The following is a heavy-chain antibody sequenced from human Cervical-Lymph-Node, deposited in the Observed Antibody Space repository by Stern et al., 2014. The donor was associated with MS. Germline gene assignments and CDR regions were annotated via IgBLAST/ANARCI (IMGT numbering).Heavy chain of an antibody. V-gene: IGHV3-33*01. D-gene: IGHD3-10*01. J-gene: IGHJ4*02. CDR1: GFTFSSYG. CDR2: IWYDGSNK. CDR3: ARGPNYYGSGSYLDY. Sequence: MQLVESGGGVVQPGRSLRLSCAASGFTFSSYGMHWVRQAPGKGLEWVAVIWYDGSNKYYADSVKGRFTISRANSKNTLYLQMNSLRAEDTAVYYWARGPNYYGSGSYLDYWGQGTLVTVSS.